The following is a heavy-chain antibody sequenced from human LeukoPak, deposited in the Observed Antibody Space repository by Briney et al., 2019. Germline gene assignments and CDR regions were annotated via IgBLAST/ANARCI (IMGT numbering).Heavy chain of an antibody. CDR2: IYYSGST. D-gene: IGHD6-13*01. Sequence: TSETLSLTCTVSGGSIRNYYWRWIRQPPGKGLEWIGYIYYSGSTSYNPSLKSRVTISVDKSKNQFSLKLSSVTAADTAVYYCAKFITAGGYDALDIWRQGTMVTVSS. CDR1: GGSIRNYY. V-gene: IGHV4-59*08. CDR3: AKFITAGGYDALDI. J-gene: IGHJ3*02.